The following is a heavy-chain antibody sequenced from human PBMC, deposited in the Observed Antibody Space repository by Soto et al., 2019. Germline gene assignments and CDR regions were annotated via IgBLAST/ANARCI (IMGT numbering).Heavy chain of an antibody. D-gene: IGHD6-13*01. CDR2: ISGSGGSP. J-gene: IGHJ4*02. CDR1: GLIFSNYA. CDR3: AREGDITAAFDY. V-gene: IGHV3-23*01. Sequence: EVQVLESRGVLVQPGGSLRLSCVAPGLIFSNYAMSWVRQAPGKGLEWVSGISGSGGSPHYADSAKGRFTISRDNSKNTLFLQMNTLRAEDTAVYYCAREGDITAAFDYWGQGTLVTVSS.